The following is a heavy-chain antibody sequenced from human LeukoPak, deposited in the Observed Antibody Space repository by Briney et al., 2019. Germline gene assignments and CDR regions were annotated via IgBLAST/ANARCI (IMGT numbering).Heavy chain of an antibody. CDR2: ISYTGGT. D-gene: IGHD1-26*01. J-gene: IGHJ4*02. CDR1: GGSVNNGPYY. V-gene: IGHV4-31*03. Sequence: SETLSLTCTVSGGSVNNGPYYWSWIPQHPGKGLEWIGYISYTGGTYYNPSLESRVSMSVDTSKNQFSLKLSSVTAADTAMYYCARIIVGASFDYWGQGTLVTVSS. CDR3: ARIIVGASFDY.